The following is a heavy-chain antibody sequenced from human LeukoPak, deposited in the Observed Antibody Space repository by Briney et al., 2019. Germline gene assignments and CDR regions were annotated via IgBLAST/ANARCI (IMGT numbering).Heavy chain of an antibody. V-gene: IGHV1-69*05. CDR1: GGTFSSYA. Sequence: SVKVSCKASGGTFSSYAISWVRQAPGQGLEWMGRIIPIFGTANYAQKFQGRVTITTDEATSTAYMELSSLRSEDTAVYYCARDLESGTYGDYFPNWGQGTMVTVSS. CDR2: IIPIFGTA. J-gene: IGHJ3*01. CDR3: ARDLESGTYGDYFPN. D-gene: IGHD4-17*01.